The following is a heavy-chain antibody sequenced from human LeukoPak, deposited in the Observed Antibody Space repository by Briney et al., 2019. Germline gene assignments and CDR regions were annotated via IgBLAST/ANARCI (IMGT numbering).Heavy chain of an antibody. J-gene: IGHJ4*02. CDR2: IKQDGSEK. D-gene: IGHD2-2*01. Sequence: PGGSLRLSCAASGFTFSSYWMSWVRQAPGKGLEWVANIKQDGSEKYYVDSVKGRFTISRDNAKNSLYLQMNSLRAEDTAVYYCARGDIVVVSATDYWGQGTLVTVPS. V-gene: IGHV3-7*01. CDR1: GFTFSSYW. CDR3: ARGDIVVVSATDY.